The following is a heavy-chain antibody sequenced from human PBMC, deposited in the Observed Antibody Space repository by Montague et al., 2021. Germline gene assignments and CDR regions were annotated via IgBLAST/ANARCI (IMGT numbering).Heavy chain of an antibody. D-gene: IGHD3-10*01. CDR2: TYYRSTWYT. CDR3: AREGVGDLLFSFDS. CDR1: GDSVSNNNAV. V-gene: IGHV6-1*01. Sequence: CAISGDSVSNNNAVWNWIRESPSRGLEWPGRTYYRSTWYTDYAVSVKGRIAINPDTSKNQFSLQLNSVTPEDTAVYYCAREGVGDLLFSFDSWGQGTLVTVSS. J-gene: IGHJ4*02.